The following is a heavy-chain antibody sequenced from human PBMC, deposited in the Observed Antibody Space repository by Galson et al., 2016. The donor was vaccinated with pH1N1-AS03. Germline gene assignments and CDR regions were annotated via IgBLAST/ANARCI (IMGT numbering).Heavy chain of an antibody. CDR1: GYTFTDYP. CDR2: IHTTTGNP. Sequence: SVKVSCKASGYTFTDYPMNWVRQAPGQGLEWMGWIHTTTGNPTYAQDFTGRFVFSFDTSASTAYLQISGLKTEDTATYYCARFSSVSPYYFDQWGQGTLLAVSS. CDR3: ARFSSVSPYYFDQ. D-gene: IGHD5/OR15-5a*01. J-gene: IGHJ4*02. V-gene: IGHV7-4-1*02.